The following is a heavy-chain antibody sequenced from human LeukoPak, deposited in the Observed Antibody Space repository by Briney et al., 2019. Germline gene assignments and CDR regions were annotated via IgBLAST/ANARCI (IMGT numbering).Heavy chain of an antibody. J-gene: IGHJ3*02. V-gene: IGHV1-46*03. CDR1: GYTFTSYY. CDR3: ARDLRELPRADAFDI. D-gene: IGHD1-26*01. CDR2: INPSGGST. Sequence: ASVKVSCKASGYTFTSYYMHWVRQAPGQGLEWMGIINPSGGSTSYAQKFQGRVTMTRDTSTSTVYMELSSLRSEDTAVNYCARDLRELPRADAFDIWGQGTMVTVSS.